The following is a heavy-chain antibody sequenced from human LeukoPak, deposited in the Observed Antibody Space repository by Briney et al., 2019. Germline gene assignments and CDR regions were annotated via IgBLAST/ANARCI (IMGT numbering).Heavy chain of an antibody. CDR2: INPSGGST. D-gene: IGHD3-22*01. CDR1: GYTFTSYY. Sequence: ASVKVSCKASGYTFTSYYMHWVRQAPGQGLEWMGIINPSGGSTSYAQKFQGRVTMTRDTSTSTVYMELSSLRSEDTAVYYCARIGDSSGYGVPYYFDYWGQGTLVTVSS. V-gene: IGHV1-46*01. J-gene: IGHJ4*02. CDR3: ARIGDSSGYGVPYYFDY.